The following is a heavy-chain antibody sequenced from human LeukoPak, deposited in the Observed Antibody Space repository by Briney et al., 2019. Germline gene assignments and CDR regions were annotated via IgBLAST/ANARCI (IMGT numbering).Heavy chain of an antibody. V-gene: IGHV4-59*08. CDR1: GGSSTSYS. D-gene: IGHD6-19*01. J-gene: IGHJ4*02. CDR2: VYHSGSST. Sequence: PSETLSLTCTVSGGSSTSYSWSWIRQPPGKGLEWIGTVYHSGSSTNYNPSLESRATILIDTSENQFSLRLTSVTAADTAVYYCAGAVGWLAFDDWVQGTMVTVFS. CDR3: AGAVGWLAFDD.